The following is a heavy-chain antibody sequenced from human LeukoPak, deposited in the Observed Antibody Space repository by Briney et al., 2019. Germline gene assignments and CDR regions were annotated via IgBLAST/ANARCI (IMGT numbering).Heavy chain of an antibody. Sequence: GGSLRLSCAASGFTFSSYSMNWVRQAPGKGLEWVSSISSSSSYIYYADSVKGRFTISRDNAKNSLYLQMNSLRAEDTAVYYCARDRTIYYYDSSGYPDAFDIWGQGTMVTVSS. CDR3: ARDRTIYYYDSSGYPDAFDI. CDR2: ISSSSSYI. D-gene: IGHD3-22*01. CDR1: GFTFSSYS. V-gene: IGHV3-21*01. J-gene: IGHJ3*02.